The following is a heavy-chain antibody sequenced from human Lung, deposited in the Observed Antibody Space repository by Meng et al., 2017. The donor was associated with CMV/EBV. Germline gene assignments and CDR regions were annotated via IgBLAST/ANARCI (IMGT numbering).Heavy chain of an antibody. D-gene: IGHD3-16*01. CDR3: ARLGAHFADH. J-gene: IGHJ4*02. CDR1: GYSFTSYW. Sequence: XVSCKGSGYSFTSYWIGWVRQMPRKGLEWMGIIYPADSDARYSPSFQGQVTISADKSISTAYLQWGSLKASDTAMYCRARLGAHFADHWGQGTLVTVSS. V-gene: IGHV5-51*01. CDR2: IYPADSDA.